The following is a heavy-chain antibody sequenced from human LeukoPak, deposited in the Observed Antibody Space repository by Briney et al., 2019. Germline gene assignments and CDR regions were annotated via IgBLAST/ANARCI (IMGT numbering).Heavy chain of an antibody. CDR3: ARAGEQKGYYFDY. V-gene: IGHV1-69*05. D-gene: IGHD4-17*01. CDR2: IIPSFGTT. Sequence: SVKLSCKASGGTFSSYAISWVRQAPGQGLEWVSGIIPSFGTTNYAHKFQGRVTITRDNSTSTPYLELNSLRAEDTAVSYCARAGEQKGYYFDYWGQGTLVTVSS. J-gene: IGHJ4*02. CDR1: GGTFSSYA.